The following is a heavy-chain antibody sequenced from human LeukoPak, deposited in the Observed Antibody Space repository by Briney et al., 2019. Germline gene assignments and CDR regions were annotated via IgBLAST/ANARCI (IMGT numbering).Heavy chain of an antibody. CDR3: ARGPLSSSWGTPGYHYMDV. CDR2: IIPIFGTA. CDR1: GGTFSSYA. V-gene: IGHV1-69*05. D-gene: IGHD6-13*01. Sequence: SVKVSCKASGGTFSSYAISWVRQAPGQGLEWMGGIIPIFGTANYAQKFQGRVTITTDESTSTAYMELSSLRSEDTAVYYCARGPLSSSWGTPGYHYMDVWGKGTTVTVSS. J-gene: IGHJ6*03.